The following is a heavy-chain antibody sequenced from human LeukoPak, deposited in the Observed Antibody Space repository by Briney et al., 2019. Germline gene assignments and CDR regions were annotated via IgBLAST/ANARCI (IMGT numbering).Heavy chain of an antibody. J-gene: IGHJ4*02. CDR1: GYTFTSYY. CDR3: ARGHSSGWYVGPFDY. CDR2: INPSGGST. V-gene: IGHV1-46*01. D-gene: IGHD6-19*01. Sequence: ASVKVSCKASGYTFTSYYIHWVRQAPGQGLEWMGIINPSGGSTSYAQKFQGRVTMTRDTSTSTVYMELSSLRSEDTAVYYCARGHSSGWYVGPFDYWGQGTLVTVSS.